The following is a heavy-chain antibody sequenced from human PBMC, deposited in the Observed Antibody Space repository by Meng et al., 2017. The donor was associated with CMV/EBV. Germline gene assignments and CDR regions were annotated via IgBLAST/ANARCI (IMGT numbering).Heavy chain of an antibody. CDR3: ARERVRNFVVAPGASRTAAPAGMDV. J-gene: IGHJ6*02. CDR1: GFTSRSYW. V-gene: IGHV3-74*03. CDR2: IESVGRIT. Sequence: GGSLRLSCAVSGFTSRSYWMHWVLQAPGKGLVWVLRIESVGRITTSADSVKGRFIISRDNAKNTLYLQMNSLRAEDTAVYYCARERVRNFVVAPGASRTAAPAGMDVWGQGTAVTVSS. D-gene: IGHD2-2*01.